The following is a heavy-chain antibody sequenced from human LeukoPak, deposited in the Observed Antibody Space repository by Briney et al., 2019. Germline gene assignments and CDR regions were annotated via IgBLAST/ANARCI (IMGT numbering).Heavy chain of an antibody. V-gene: IGHV3-53*01. J-gene: IGHJ5*02. CDR1: EFTVSNNY. CDR3: ARDPRWYDP. Sequence: GGSLRLSCAASEFTVSNNYMSWVRQAPGKGPEWVSLIYSGGATYYADSVRGRFTISRDNSKNTLYLQMNSLRVEDTAVYYCARDPRWYDPWGQGALVTVSS. CDR2: IYSGGAT.